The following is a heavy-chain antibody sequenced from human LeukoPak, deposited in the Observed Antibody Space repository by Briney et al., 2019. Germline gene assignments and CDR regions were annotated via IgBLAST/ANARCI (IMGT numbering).Heavy chain of an antibody. D-gene: IGHD3-3*01. CDR3: AGAFWSRWIFWDY. Sequence: GGSLRLSRAASGFTFSNAWMSWVRQAPGKGLEWVSVIYSGGSTYYADSVKGRFTISRDNSKNTLYLQMNSLRAEDTAVYYCAGAFWSRWIFWDYWGQGTLVTVSS. V-gene: IGHV3-66*01. J-gene: IGHJ4*02. CDR2: IYSGGST. CDR1: GFTFSNAW.